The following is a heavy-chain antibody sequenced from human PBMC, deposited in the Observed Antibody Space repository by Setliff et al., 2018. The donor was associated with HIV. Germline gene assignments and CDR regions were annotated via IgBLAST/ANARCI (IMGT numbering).Heavy chain of an antibody. CDR3: ARDAAAPAAIEGAFDI. V-gene: IGHV1-46*01. CDR1: GYTFTDYY. D-gene: IGHD2-2*02. CDR2: IHPSVGST. J-gene: IGHJ3*02. Sequence: GASVKVSCKPSGYTFTDYYMHWVRQAPGQGLEWMGVIHPSVGSTSYAQSFQDRVTMTRDTSTSTVYMELSSLRAEDTAVYYCARDAAAPAAIEGAFDIWGQGTMVTVSS.